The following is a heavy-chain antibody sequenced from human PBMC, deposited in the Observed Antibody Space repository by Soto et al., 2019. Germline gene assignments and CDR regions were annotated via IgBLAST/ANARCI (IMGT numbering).Heavy chain of an antibody. CDR1: GVSISSGGYY. CDR3: ARGGNDLIYYYYGMDV. V-gene: IGHV4-31*03. J-gene: IGHJ6*02. CDR2: IYYSGRT. Sequence: SETLSLTCTVSGVSISSGGYYWSWIRQHPGKGLEWIGNIYYSGRTYYNPSLKSRVILSVDTSKNQFSLKLSSVTAADTAVYYCARGGNDLIYYYYGMDVWGQGTTVTVSS. D-gene: IGHD1-1*01.